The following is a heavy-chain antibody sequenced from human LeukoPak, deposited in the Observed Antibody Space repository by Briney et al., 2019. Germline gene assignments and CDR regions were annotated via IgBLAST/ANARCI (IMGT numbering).Heavy chain of an antibody. D-gene: IGHD4-17*01. CDR2: ISSSGSTI. J-gene: IGHJ5*02. CDR3: ARGPARLYGSENWFDP. Sequence: PGGSLRLSCAASGFTFSDYYMCWIRQAPGKGLEWVSYISSSGSTIYYADSVKGRFTISRDNAKNSLYLQMNSLRAEDTAVYYCARGPARLYGSENWFDPWGQGTLVTVSS. V-gene: IGHV3-11*04. CDR1: GFTFSDYY.